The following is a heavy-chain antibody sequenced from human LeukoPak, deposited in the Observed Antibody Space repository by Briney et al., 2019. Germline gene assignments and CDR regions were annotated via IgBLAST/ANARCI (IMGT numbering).Heavy chain of an antibody. Sequence: GGSLRLSCAASGFTFSSYWMSWVRQAPGKGLEWVANIKQDGSEKYYVDSVKGRFTISRDNAKNSLYLQMNSLRAEDTAVYYCATDYGYCTNGVCFSDAFDIWGQGTMVTVSS. CDR2: IKQDGSEK. CDR1: GFTFSSYW. CDR3: ATDYGYCTNGVCFSDAFDI. D-gene: IGHD2-8*01. J-gene: IGHJ3*02. V-gene: IGHV3-7*03.